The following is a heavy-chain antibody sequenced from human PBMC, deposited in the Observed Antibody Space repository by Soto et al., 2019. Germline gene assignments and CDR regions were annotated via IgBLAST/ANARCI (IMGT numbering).Heavy chain of an antibody. CDR2: ISGSGGST. Sequence: GGSLRFSCAASGFSFSTYALSWVRQTTGKGLDWVSVISGSGGSTDFACSVKGRFTISRDNCKNEMYLQMNSLRAEDTALYYCAKVGGTGWFDAYDIWGQGTMVTVSS. CDR3: AKVGGTGWFDAYDI. CDR1: GFSFSTYA. J-gene: IGHJ3*02. D-gene: IGHD6-19*01. V-gene: IGHV3-23*01.